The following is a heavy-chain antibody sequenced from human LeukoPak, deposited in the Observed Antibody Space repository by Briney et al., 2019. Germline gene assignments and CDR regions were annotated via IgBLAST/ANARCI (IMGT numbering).Heavy chain of an antibody. Sequence: GGSLRLSCAASGFTFSSYWMTWVRQAPGKGLKWVANIKQDGSQKYYVDSVKGRLTISRDNAKNSVYLQVNSLRVEDTAVYYCARIGYSSSSLDYWGQGTLVTVSS. CDR3: ARIGYSSSSLDY. V-gene: IGHV3-7*01. J-gene: IGHJ4*02. D-gene: IGHD6-13*01. CDR2: IKQDGSQK. CDR1: GFTFSSYW.